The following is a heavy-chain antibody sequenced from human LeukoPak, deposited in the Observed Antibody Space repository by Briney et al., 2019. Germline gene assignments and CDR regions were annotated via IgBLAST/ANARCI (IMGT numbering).Heavy chain of an antibody. CDR1: GFTFSSYA. Sequence: GSLRLSCAASGFTFSSYAMHWVRQAPGKGLEWVAVISYDGSNKYYADSVKGRFTISRDNSKNTLYLQMNSLRAEDTAVYYCARGFGSSTSCLKYWGQGTLVTVSS. CDR3: ARGFGSSTSCLKY. V-gene: IGHV3-30-3*01. CDR2: ISYDGSNK. D-gene: IGHD2-2*01. J-gene: IGHJ4*02.